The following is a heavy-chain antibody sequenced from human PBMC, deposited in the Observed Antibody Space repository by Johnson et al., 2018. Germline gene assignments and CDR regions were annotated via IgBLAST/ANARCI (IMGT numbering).Heavy chain of an antibody. Sequence: VQLVQSGGGLVQPGGSLKLSCAASGFTFNGFAIHWVRQASGKGLEWVGRIRSKTNNYATAYAASVEGRFSISRDDSSNTAFLLMNSLKTEDTAVYYCARDRSDYDSWTHSYYYYMDDWGKGTTVTVSS. CDR3: ARDRSDYDSWTHSYYYYMDD. CDR1: GFTFNGFA. CDR2: IRSKTNNYAT. D-gene: IGHD3-22*01. J-gene: IGHJ6*03. V-gene: IGHV3-73*01.